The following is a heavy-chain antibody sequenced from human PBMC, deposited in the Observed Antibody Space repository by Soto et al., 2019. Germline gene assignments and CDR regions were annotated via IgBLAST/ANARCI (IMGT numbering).Heavy chain of an antibody. Sequence: PSETLSLTSTVSGGSIRSYFWSWIRQPPGKGLEWIGYIYYSGSTDYNHSLKSRVTISVDTSKNQFSLNLNSVTAADTAVYYCARHDGYCSGGSCSYYSYWGPGTLVTVSS. CDR1: GGSIRSYF. D-gene: IGHD2-15*01. CDR2: IYYSGST. CDR3: ARHDGYCSGGSCSYYSY. V-gene: IGHV4-59*08. J-gene: IGHJ4*02.